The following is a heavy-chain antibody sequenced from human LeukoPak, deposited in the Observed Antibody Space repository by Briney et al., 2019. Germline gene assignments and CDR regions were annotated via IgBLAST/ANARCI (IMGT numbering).Heavy chain of an antibody. CDR3: VRDQVVPAANHYYYYYYGMDV. D-gene: IGHD2-2*01. V-gene: IGHV1-69*01. J-gene: IGHJ6*02. CDR2: IIPIFGTA. CDR1: GGTFSSYA. Sequence: GASVKVSCKASGGTFSSYAISWVRQAPGQGLEWMGGIIPIFGTANYAQKFQGRVTITADESTSTAYMELSSLRSEDTAVYYCVRDQVVPAANHYYYYYYGMDVWGQGTTVTVSS.